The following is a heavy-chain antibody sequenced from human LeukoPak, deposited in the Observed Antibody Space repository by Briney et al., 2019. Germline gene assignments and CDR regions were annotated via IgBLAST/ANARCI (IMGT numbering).Heavy chain of an antibody. Sequence: PSETLSLTCTVSGGSISSYYWSWIRQPPGKGLEWIGYIYYSGNTNYNPSLKSRVTISVDTSKNQFSLKLSSVTAADTAVYYCAREYGDSRGDYYYGMDVWGQGTTVTVSS. D-gene: IGHD4-17*01. CDR2: IYYSGNT. J-gene: IGHJ6*02. CDR3: AREYGDSRGDYYYGMDV. CDR1: GGSISSYY. V-gene: IGHV4-59*01.